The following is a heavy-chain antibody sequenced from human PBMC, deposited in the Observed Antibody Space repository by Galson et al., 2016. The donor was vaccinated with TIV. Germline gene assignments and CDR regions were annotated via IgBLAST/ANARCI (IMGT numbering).Heavy chain of an antibody. V-gene: IGHV3-53*05. J-gene: IGHJ6*02. Sequence: SLRLSCAASDFIVSSNYMSWVRQAPGKGLEWVSIISSDGTTHYADSVRSRLTISRDNSRNTLSLAMNNLRLEDTAVYYCVRDRRHFCNNCYLYYYYGMDVWGPGTTVTVSS. CDR2: ISSDGTT. CDR3: VRDRRHFCNNCYLYYYYGMDV. D-gene: IGHD3-3*02. CDR1: DFIVSSNY.